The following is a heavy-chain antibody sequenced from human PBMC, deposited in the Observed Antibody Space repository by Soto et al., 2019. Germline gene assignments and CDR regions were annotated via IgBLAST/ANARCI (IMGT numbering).Heavy chain of an antibody. CDR3: ATTTVTRPFDY. CDR1: GGTFSSYT. CDR2: IIPILGIA. J-gene: IGHJ4*02. D-gene: IGHD4-17*01. Sequence: QVQLVQSGAEVKKPGSSVKVSCKASGGTFSSYTISWVRQAPGQGLEWMGRIIPILGIANYAQKFQGRVAITADKSTSTAYMELSSLRSEDTAVYYCATTTVTRPFDYWGQGTLVTVSS. V-gene: IGHV1-69*02.